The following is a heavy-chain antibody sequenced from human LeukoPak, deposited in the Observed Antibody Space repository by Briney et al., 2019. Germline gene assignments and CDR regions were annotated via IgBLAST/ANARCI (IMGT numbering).Heavy chain of an antibody. J-gene: IGHJ4*02. CDR2: INSGGSRT. Sequence: GGSLRLSCAASGFTFSSYAMSWVRQVPGKGLVWVSRINSGGSRTTYADSVKGRFTISRDNAKNTLYLQMDSLRAEDTGVYYCARSNQADDYWGQGTLVTVSS. CDR1: GFTFSSYA. V-gene: IGHV3-74*01. CDR3: ARSNQADDY. D-gene: IGHD1-14*01.